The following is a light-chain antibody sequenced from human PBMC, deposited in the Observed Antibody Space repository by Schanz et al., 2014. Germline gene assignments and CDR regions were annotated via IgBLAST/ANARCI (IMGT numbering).Light chain of an antibody. CDR1: SSDVGGYNL. V-gene: IGLV2-23*01. Sequence: QSALTQPASVSGSPGQSITISCTGTSSDVGGYNLVSWYQQHPDKAPKLMIYEGSKRPSGVSNRISGSKSGNTASLTISGVQAEDEADYYCSSYAGSNNWVFGGGTKLTVL. CDR2: EGS. J-gene: IGLJ2*01. CDR3: SSYAGSNNWV.